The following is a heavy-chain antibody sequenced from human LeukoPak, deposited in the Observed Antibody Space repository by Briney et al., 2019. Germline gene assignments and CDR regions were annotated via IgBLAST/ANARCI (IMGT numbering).Heavy chain of an antibody. J-gene: IGHJ4*02. V-gene: IGHV3-21*01. CDR1: GFTFSTYA. D-gene: IGHD3-10*01. Sequence: GGSLRLSCVDSGFTFSTYAMHWVRQAPGKGLEWVSSISSSSSYIYYADSVKGRFTISRDNAKNSLYLQMNSLRAEDTAVYYCAKDMYGSGTLFDYWGQGTLVTVSS. CDR3: AKDMYGSGTLFDY. CDR2: ISSSSSYI.